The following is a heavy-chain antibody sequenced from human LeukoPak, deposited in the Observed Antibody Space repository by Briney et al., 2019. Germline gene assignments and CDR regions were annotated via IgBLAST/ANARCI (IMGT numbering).Heavy chain of an antibody. D-gene: IGHD2-8*01. CDR1: GTSITSDY. CDR2: CHYSGNT. CDR3: AKWASDNRAFDL. V-gene: IGHV4-59*08. Sequence: SETLSLTCTVSGTSITSDYWNWIRQAPGQGPEWIGYCHYSGNTKYNPPLKSRVTISVDTSKNQFSLRLSSVPAADTAVYFCAKWASDNRAFDLWGQGALVTVSS. J-gene: IGHJ4*02.